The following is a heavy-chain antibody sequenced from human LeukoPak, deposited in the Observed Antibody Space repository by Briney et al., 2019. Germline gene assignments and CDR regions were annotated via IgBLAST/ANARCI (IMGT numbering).Heavy chain of an antibody. D-gene: IGHD3-3*01. CDR3: ARMNFSRWKDAFDI. J-gene: IGHJ3*02. CDR1: GGSISSYY. Sequence: SETLSLTCTVSGGSISSYYWSWIRQPAGKGLEWIGRIYTSGSTNYNPSLKSRVTMSVDTSENQFSLKLSSVTAADTAVYYCARMNFSRWKDAFDIWGQGTMVTVSS. V-gene: IGHV4-4*07. CDR2: IYTSGST.